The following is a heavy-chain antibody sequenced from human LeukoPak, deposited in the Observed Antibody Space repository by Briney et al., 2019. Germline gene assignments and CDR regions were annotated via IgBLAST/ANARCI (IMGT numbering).Heavy chain of an antibody. J-gene: IGHJ6*03. D-gene: IGHD6-6*01. CDR1: GFTVSSNY. Sequence: PGGSLRLSCAASGFTVSSNYMSWVRQAPGKGLEWVSVIYSGGSTYYADSVKGRFTISRDNSKNTLYLQMNSLRAEDTAVYYCARVEDSSSSNYYYYYMDVWGKGTTVTVSS. CDR2: IYSGGST. V-gene: IGHV3-53*01. CDR3: ARVEDSSSSNYYYYYMDV.